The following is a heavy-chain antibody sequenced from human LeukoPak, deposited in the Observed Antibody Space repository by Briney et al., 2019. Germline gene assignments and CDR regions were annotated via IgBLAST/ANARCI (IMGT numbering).Heavy chain of an antibody. J-gene: IGHJ4*02. Sequence: SQTLSLTCTVSGGSISSGDYYWSWIRQPPGKGLEWIGYIYYSGGTYYNPSLKSRVTISVDTSKNQFSLKLSSVTAADTAVYYCASPPGGSSYDGYFDYWGQGTLVTVSS. CDR2: IYYSGGT. D-gene: IGHD6-6*01. V-gene: IGHV4-30-4*08. CDR3: ASPPGGSSYDGYFDY. CDR1: GGSISSGDYY.